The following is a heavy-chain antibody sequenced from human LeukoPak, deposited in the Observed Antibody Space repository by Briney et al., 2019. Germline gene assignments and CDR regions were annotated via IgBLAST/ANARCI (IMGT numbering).Heavy chain of an antibody. D-gene: IGHD6-13*01. V-gene: IGHV6-1*01. Sequence: SQTLSLTCAISGDSFSTDSGAWNWIRQSPSRGLEGLGRTYYRSKLYYDYAVSVKSRIPINPDTSKNQFSLQLNSVPPEDTAVYYCARGWEPYSSRFDYWGQGTLVTVSS. J-gene: IGHJ4*02. CDR1: GDSFSTDSGA. CDR2: TYYRSKLYY. CDR3: ARGWEPYSSRFDY.